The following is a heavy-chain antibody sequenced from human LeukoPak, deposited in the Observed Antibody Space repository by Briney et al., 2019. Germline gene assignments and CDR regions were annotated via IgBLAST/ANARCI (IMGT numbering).Heavy chain of an antibody. D-gene: IGHD2/OR15-2a*01. CDR1: GYSFTSYW. CDR3: ARRLISSEPFDY. J-gene: IGHJ4*02. CDR2: IYPGDSDT. V-gene: IGHV5-51*01. Sequence: GESLKISCKGSGYSFTSYWIGWVRQMPGKGPEWMGIIYPGDSDTRYSPSFQGQVTISADKSINTAYLRWGSLKASDTAMYYCARRLISSEPFDYWGQGTLVTVSS.